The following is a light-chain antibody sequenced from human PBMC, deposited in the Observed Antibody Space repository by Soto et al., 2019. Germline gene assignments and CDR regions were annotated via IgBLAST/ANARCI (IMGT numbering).Light chain of an antibody. CDR2: GAS. V-gene: IGKV3-20*01. J-gene: IGKJ1*01. Sequence: EIVLTQSPGTLSLSPGERATLSCRASQSVSSSYLAWYQQKPGQAPRLLIYGASSRATGIPDRFSGSGSGTDFTLTISRLEPEDFAVYSCQQYGSSQWTFGQGTKVAIK. CDR1: QSVSSSY. CDR3: QQYGSSQWT.